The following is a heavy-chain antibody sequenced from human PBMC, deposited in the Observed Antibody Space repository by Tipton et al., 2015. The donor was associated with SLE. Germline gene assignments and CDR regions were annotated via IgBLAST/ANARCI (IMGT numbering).Heavy chain of an antibody. J-gene: IGHJ4*02. CDR3: ARSGGYSPPFDF. CDR2: ISYTGDT. CDR1: GDSINSGANY. V-gene: IGHV4-31*03. D-gene: IGHD5-12*01. Sequence: TLSLTCTVSGDSINSGANYWNWLRQRPGKGLEWIGYISYTGDTRHNPSLQSRLAVSVDTSKNQFSLRLSSVTAADTAVYFCARSGGYSPPFDFWGQGSLVTVSS.